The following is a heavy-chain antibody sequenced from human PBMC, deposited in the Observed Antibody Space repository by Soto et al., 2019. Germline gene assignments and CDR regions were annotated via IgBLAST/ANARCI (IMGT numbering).Heavy chain of an antibody. Sequence: GGSLRLSCAASGFTFSSYSMNWVRQAPGKGLEWVSYISSSSSTIYYADSVKGRFTISRDNAKNSLYLQMNSLIDEDTAVYYCARGLGGSGYDSCWGQGTLVTVSS. J-gene: IGHJ4*02. CDR2: ISSSSSTI. V-gene: IGHV3-48*02. D-gene: IGHD5-12*01. CDR1: GFTFSSYS. CDR3: ARGLGGSGYDSC.